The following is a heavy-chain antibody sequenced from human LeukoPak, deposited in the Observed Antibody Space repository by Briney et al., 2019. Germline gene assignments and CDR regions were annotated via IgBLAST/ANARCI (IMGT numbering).Heavy chain of an antibody. CDR2: ISGSGGST. V-gene: IGHV3-23*01. CDR1: GFTFSSYA. Sequence: GGSLRLSCAASGFTFSSYAMGWVRQAPGKGLEWVSTISGSGGSTYYADSVKGRFTISRDNSKNTLYLQMNSLRAEDTAVYYCAPDPNKWLRNYWGQGTLVTVSS. J-gene: IGHJ4*02. CDR3: APDPNKWLRNY. D-gene: IGHD5-12*01.